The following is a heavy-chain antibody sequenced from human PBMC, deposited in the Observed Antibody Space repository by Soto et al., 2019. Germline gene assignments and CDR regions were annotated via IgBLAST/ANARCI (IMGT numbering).Heavy chain of an antibody. CDR1: GGTFSSHG. CDR3: ASERSAQYFDF. J-gene: IGHJ4*02. Sequence: QVQLVQSGTVVQRRGSSVKVSCQASGGTFSSHGMAWVRQAPGQGLEWMGGIIPTFGTPTYAPKFQGRVTITAVKSTNTAYMELSSLRSEGTGVYDCASERSAQYFDFWGQGTLITVSS. D-gene: IGHD1-26*01. CDR2: IIPTFGTP. V-gene: IGHV1-69*06.